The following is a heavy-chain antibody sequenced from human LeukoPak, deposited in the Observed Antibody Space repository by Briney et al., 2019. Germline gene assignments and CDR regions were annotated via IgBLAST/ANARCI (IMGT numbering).Heavy chain of an antibody. V-gene: IGHV4-34*01. J-gene: IGHJ4*02. CDR1: GGSFSGYY. Sequence: SETLSLTCAVYGGSFSGYYWSWIRQPPGKGLEWIGEINHSGSTNYNPSLKSRVTISVDTSKNQFSLKLSSVTAADTAVYYCARAPHYYGSGSPIDYWGQGTLVTVSS. D-gene: IGHD3-10*01. CDR2: INHSGST. CDR3: ARAPHYYGSGSPIDY.